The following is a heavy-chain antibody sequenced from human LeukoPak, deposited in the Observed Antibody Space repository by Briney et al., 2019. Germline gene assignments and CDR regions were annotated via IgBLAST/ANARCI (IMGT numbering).Heavy chain of an antibody. CDR3: ARDQSDIVVVVAAEDYYYYGMDV. CDR2: IIPIFGTA. CDR1: GGTFSSYA. D-gene: IGHD2-15*01. Sequence: SVKVSCKAPGGTFSSYAISWVRQAPGQGLEWMGGIIPIFGTANYAQKFQGRVTITADESTSTAYMELSSLRSEDTAVYYCARDQSDIVVVVAAEDYYYYGMDVWGQGTTVTVSS. V-gene: IGHV1-69*13. J-gene: IGHJ6*02.